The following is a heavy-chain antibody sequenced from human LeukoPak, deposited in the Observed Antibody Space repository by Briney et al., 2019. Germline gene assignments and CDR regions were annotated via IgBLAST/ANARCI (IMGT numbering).Heavy chain of an antibody. D-gene: IGHD2-15*01. V-gene: IGHV1-2*02. CDR2: INPNSGGT. Sequence: GASVKVSCKASGYTFTDYYIHCVRQAPGQGLEWMGWINPNSGGTNYAQRFQGRVTMTSDTSISTAYMDLSRLRSDDTAVYYCARAQSLVGFDYWGQGTLVTVSS. CDR1: GYTFTDYY. J-gene: IGHJ4*02. CDR3: ARAQSLVGFDY.